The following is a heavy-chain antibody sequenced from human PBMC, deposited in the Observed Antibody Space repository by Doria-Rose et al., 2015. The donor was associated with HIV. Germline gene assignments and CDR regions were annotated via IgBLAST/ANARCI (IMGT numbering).Heavy chain of an antibody. Sequence: QVQLQESGPGVVKPSQTPSLTCTVSGGSIGSGSYYWSWIRQPAGKGLEWIGRTYIRGSTDYTPSLQSRVTISVDTSKNQFSLEVNSVTAADTAVYYCARTANWNDGRVDSWGQGTSVIVSS. J-gene: IGHJ4*02. CDR3: ARTANWNDGRVDS. CDR2: TYIRGST. D-gene: IGHD1-20*01. V-gene: IGHV4-61*02. CDR1: GGSIGSGSYY.